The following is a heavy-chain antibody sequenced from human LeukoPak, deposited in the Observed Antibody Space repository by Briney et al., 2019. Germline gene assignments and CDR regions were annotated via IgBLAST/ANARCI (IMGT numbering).Heavy chain of an antibody. CDR1: GYSISSGYY. CDR3: ARGASSGYDHHFDY. Sequence: PSETLSLTCTVSGYSISSGYYWGWIRQPPGKGLEWIGSSYHSGSTYYNPSLKSRVTISVDASKNQFSLKLSSVTAADTAVYYCARGASSGYDHHFDYWGQGTLVTVSS. J-gene: IGHJ4*02. D-gene: IGHD5-12*01. CDR2: SYHSGST. V-gene: IGHV4-38-2*02.